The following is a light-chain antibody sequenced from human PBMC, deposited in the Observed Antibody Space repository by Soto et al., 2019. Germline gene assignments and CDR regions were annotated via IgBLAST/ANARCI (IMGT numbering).Light chain of an antibody. CDR1: QSINRW. J-gene: IGKJ4*01. Sequence: DIQMTQSPSTLSASVGDRVTITCRASQSINRWLAWYQQKPGKAPNLLIYEASSLDSGVPSRFSGSGSGAEFTLTSSSLQPDDFAPYYCQQYESYPLTFGGGTRVEIK. CDR2: EAS. CDR3: QQYESYPLT. V-gene: IGKV1-5*03.